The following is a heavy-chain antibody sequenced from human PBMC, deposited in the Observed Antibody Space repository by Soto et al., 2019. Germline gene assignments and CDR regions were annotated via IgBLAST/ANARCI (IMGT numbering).Heavy chain of an antibody. D-gene: IGHD6-13*01. Sequence: GASVKVSCKASGYTFTSYGISWVRQAPGQGLEWMGWISAYNGNTNYAQKLQGRVTMTTDTSTSTAYTELRSLRSDDTAVYYCARDQEGNIAAAPMNYYYYYGMDVWGQGTTVTVSS. CDR1: GYTFTSYG. J-gene: IGHJ6*02. V-gene: IGHV1-18*01. CDR3: ARDQEGNIAAAPMNYYYYYGMDV. CDR2: ISAYNGNT.